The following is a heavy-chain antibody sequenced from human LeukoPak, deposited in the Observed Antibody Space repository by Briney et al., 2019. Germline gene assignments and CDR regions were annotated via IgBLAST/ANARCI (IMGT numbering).Heavy chain of an antibody. CDR3: ARFRSAVAGTYNYYYLDF. V-gene: IGHV4-59*01. Sequence: SETLSLTCTVSDGSISSYYWSWIRLPPGKGLEYIGYVSYSGTTNYNPSLKSRLTISLDTSKNQISLRLSSVTAADTAVYYCARFRSAVAGTYNYYYLDFWGNGTTVTVSS. J-gene: IGHJ6*03. CDR2: VSYSGTT. CDR1: DGSISSYY. D-gene: IGHD6-19*01.